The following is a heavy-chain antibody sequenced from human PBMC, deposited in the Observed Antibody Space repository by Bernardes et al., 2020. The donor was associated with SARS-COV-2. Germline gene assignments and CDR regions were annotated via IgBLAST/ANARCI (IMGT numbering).Heavy chain of an antibody. J-gene: IGHJ2*01. CDR1: GGSISSYY. CDR3: ARDAYSDFWSNYYPYWYFDR. CDR2: GYYSGTT. D-gene: IGHD3-3*01. Sequence: SETLSLTCTVSGGSISSYYWSWIRQPPGKGLEWIGYGYYSGTTNYNPSLKSRVTISVDTSKNQFSLKLTSVTAADTAVYYCARDAYSDFWSNYYPYWYFDRWGRGTLVTVSS. V-gene: IGHV4-59*01.